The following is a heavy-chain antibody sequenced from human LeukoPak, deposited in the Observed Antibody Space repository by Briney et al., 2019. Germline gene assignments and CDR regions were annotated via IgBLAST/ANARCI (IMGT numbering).Heavy chain of an antibody. CDR2: ISAGGGST. CDR1: GFTFSSYS. CDR3: AKDGDGIAAAGPIDY. V-gene: IGHV3-23*01. Sequence: GGSLRLSCAASGFTFSSYSMTWVRQAPGKGLFWVSGISAGGGSTYYADSVKGRFTISRDNSKNTLYLQMNSLRAEDTAVYYCAKDGDGIAAAGPIDYWGQGTLVTVSS. J-gene: IGHJ4*02. D-gene: IGHD6-13*01.